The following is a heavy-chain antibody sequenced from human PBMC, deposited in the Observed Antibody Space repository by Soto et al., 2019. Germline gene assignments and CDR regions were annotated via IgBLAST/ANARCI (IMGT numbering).Heavy chain of an antibody. CDR1: GGSVSSGSYY. CDR3: ARDYPMVRGAIYYGMDV. Sequence: SETLSLTCTVSGGSVSSGSYYWSWIGQPPGKGLEWIGYIYYSGSTNYNPSLKSRVTISVDTSKKQFSLKLSSVTAAETAVYYCARDYPMVRGAIYYGMDVWGKGTTVTVSS. J-gene: IGHJ6*04. CDR2: IYYSGST. D-gene: IGHD3-10*01. V-gene: IGHV4-61*01.